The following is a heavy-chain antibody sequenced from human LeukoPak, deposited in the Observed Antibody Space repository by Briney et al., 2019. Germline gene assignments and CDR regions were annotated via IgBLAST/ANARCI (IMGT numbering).Heavy chain of an antibody. V-gene: IGHV4-61*01. D-gene: IGHD4-17*01. J-gene: IGHJ4*02. Sequence: PSETLSLTCTVSGGSVSSGSYYWSWIRQPPGKGLEWIGYIYYSGSTNYNPSLKSRVTISVDTSKNQFSLKLSSVTAADTAVYYCARTIPNRGDYHFDYWGQGTLVTVSS. CDR3: ARTIPNRGDYHFDY. CDR2: IYYSGST. CDR1: GGSVSSGSYY.